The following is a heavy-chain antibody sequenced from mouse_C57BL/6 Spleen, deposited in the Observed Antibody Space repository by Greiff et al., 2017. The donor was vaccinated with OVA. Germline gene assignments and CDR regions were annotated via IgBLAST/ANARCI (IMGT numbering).Heavy chain of an antibody. CDR1: GFTFSSYT. CDR2: ISGGGGNT. J-gene: IGHJ3*01. Sequence: DVMLVESGGGLVKPGGSLKLSCAASGFTFSSYTMSWVRQTPEKRLEWVATISGGGGNTYYPDSVKGRFTISRDNAKNTLYLQMSSLRSEDTALYYCARQPYDYDWFAYWGQGTLVTVSA. V-gene: IGHV5-9*01. D-gene: IGHD2-4*01. CDR3: ARQPYDYDWFAY.